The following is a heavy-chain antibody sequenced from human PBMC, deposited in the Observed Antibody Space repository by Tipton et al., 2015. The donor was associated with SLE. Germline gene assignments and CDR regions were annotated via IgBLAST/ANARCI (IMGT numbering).Heavy chain of an antibody. D-gene: IGHD5-18*01. V-gene: IGHV4-61*02. CDR2: IHSHGTT. J-gene: IGHJ4*02. CDR1: GGSVSSTGSY. Sequence: GLVKPSETLSLTCTVSGGSVSSTGSYWGWIRQPAGKGLQWIGRIHSHGTTDYNLSLKSRVALSIDTSKNHFSLKLSSVTAADTAVYFCARDRDSYGHFDYWGRGTLVAVSS. CDR3: ARDRDSYGHFDY.